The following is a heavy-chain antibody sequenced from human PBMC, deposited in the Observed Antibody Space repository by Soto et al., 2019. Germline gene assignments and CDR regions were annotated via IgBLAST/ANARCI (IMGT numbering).Heavy chain of an antibody. Sequence: LRLSCAASGFTFSSYWMDWVRQAPGKGLEWVANINQDGSEKHYVASVKGRFTISRDNAKNSLYLQMSSLTAEDSALYYCSPSLDYWGQGTLVTVYS. V-gene: IGHV3-7*01. CDR3: SPSLDY. J-gene: IGHJ4*02. CDR1: GFTFSSYW. CDR2: INQDGSEK.